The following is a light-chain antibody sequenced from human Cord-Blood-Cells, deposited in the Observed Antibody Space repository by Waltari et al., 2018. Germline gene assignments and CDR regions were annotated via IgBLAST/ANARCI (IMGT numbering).Light chain of an antibody. CDR3: CSYAGSSTYV. CDR2: EGS. J-gene: IGLJ3*02. CDR1: NRDVGSYNL. V-gene: IGLV2-23*01. Sequence: QSALTLPASGSGLPGKSIPLSCTGTNRDVGSYNLVSWYQQHPGKAPKLMIYEGSKRPSGVSNRFSGSKSGNTASLTISGLQAEDEADYYCCSYAGSSTYVFGGGTKLTVL.